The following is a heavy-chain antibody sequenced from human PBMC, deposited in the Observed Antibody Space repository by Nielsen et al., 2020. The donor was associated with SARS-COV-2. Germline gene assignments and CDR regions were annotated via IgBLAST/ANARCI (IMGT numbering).Heavy chain of an antibody. CDR1: GFIFSYSP. J-gene: IGHJ4*02. Sequence: GGSLKISCATSGFIFSYSPMAWVRQAPGKGLEWVATIKPDGGDRFYVDSVKGRFTISRDNTKNSLSLQMNSLRADDTAVYYCAVGPLEYWGQGTVVTVSS. D-gene: IGHD3-10*01. CDR3: AVGPLEY. V-gene: IGHV3-7*01. CDR2: IKPDGGDR.